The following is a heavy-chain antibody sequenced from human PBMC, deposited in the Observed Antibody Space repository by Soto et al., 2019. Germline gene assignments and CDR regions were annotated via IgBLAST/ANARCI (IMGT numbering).Heavy chain of an antibody. V-gene: IGHV3-23*01. CDR1: GFTFSSFA. D-gene: IGHD2-8*01. CDR2: ISGSADST. CDR3: AKTRGAMIYAISVYGMDV. Sequence: EVQLLESGGGLVQPGGSLRLSCAASGFTFSSFALNWVRQAPGKGLKWVSIISGSADSTFYADSVKGRFTISRDNSKNMLYLKINSLRAEDTAVYYCAKTRGAMIYAISVYGMDVWGQGTTVTVSS. J-gene: IGHJ6*02.